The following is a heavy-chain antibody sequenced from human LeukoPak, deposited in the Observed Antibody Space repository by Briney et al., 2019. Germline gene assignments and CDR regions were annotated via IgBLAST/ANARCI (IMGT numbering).Heavy chain of an antibody. CDR2: IKQDGSEK. Sequence: GESLRLSCAASGFTFSSYWMTWGRQAPGKGLEWVANIKQDGSEKYYVDSVKGRFTISRDNAENSLYLQMNGLRVEDTAVYYCASTYYYGVWFDAWGQGTLVTVSS. J-gene: IGHJ5*02. CDR3: ASTYYYGVWFDA. D-gene: IGHD3-16*01. CDR1: GFTFSSYW. V-gene: IGHV3-7*01.